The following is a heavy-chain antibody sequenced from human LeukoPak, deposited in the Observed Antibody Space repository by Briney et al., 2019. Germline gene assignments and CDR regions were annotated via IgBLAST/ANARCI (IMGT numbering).Heavy chain of an antibody. J-gene: IGHJ4*02. D-gene: IGHD3-22*01. Sequence: GGSRSLSCAASGFTFSSNSRNWVRQAPGKGLEWVSSISSSSSYIYYADSVKGRFTISRDNAKNSLYLQMNSLRAEDTAVYYCARDRGLYDSSGYYYLDYWGQGTLVTVSS. CDR1: GFTFSSNS. CDR2: ISSSSSYI. CDR3: ARDRGLYDSSGYYYLDY. V-gene: IGHV3-21*01.